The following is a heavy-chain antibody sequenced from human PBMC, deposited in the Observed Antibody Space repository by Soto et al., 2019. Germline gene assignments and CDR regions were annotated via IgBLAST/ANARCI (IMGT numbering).Heavy chain of an antibody. CDR2: IYSRGTT. J-gene: IGHJ6*02. CDR3: STGRIYRGMDV. Sequence: LSLTFSFSCGTISIYYCVLVRQPPGKGLEWIGYIYSRGTTSYNTSLKSRATILVDTSKNQFSLRLTSVTATDTAVYYCSTGRIYRGMDVWGQGTPVTVSS. V-gene: IGHV4-59*12. D-gene: IGHD2-2*02. CDR1: CGTISIYY.